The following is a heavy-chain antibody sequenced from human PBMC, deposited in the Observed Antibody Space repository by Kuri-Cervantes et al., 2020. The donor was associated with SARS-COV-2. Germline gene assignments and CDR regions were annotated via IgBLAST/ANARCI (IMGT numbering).Heavy chain of an antibody. V-gene: IGHV1-69*13. J-gene: IGHJ6*02. CDR2: IIPIFGTA. CDR1: GGTFSSYA. Sequence: SVKVSCKASGGTFSSYAISWVRQAPGQGLEWMGGIIPIFGTANYAQKFQGRVTITADESTSTAYMELSSLRSEDTAVYYCALRIAARSLYYYGMDVWGQGTTVTVSS. D-gene: IGHD6-6*01. CDR3: ALRIAARSLYYYGMDV.